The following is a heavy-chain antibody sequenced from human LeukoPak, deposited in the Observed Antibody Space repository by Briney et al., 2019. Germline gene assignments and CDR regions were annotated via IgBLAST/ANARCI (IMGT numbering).Heavy chain of an antibody. CDR1: GYTFTSYY. Sequence: ASVRVSCKASGYTFTSYYIHWVRHAPGQELEWMGIVNPSGGSTSYAQKFQGRVTMTRDTSTSTVYMELSSLRSEDTAMYYCARGSPGYYDSSGYSNYWGQGTLVTVSS. CDR3: ARGSPGYYDSSGYSNY. CDR2: VNPSGGST. J-gene: IGHJ4*02. D-gene: IGHD3-22*01. V-gene: IGHV1-46*01.